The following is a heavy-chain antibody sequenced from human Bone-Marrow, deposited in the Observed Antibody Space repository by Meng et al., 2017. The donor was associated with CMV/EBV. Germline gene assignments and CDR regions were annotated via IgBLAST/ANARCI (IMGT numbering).Heavy chain of an antibody. J-gene: IGHJ4*02. V-gene: IGHV1-46*01. CDR2: INPSGGST. CDR3: ASGDSGSYYVAN. CDR1: GYTFTSYY. D-gene: IGHD1-26*01. Sequence: ASVKVSCKASGYTFTSYYMHWVRQAPGQGLEWMGIINPSGGSTSYAQKFQGRVTMTRDTSTSTAYMELSSLRSVDTAVYYCASGDSGSYYVANWGQGTLVTVSS.